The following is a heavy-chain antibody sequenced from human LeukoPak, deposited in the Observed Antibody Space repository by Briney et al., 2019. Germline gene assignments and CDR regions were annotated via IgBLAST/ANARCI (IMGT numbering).Heavy chain of an antibody. CDR3: ARLFTFGGVIVNSAFDI. V-gene: IGHV1-69*05. CDR1: GGTFSSYA. CDR2: IIPIFGTA. J-gene: IGHJ3*02. D-gene: IGHD3-16*02. Sequence: SVKVSCKASGGTFSSYAISWVRQAPGQGLEWMGGIIPIFGTANYAQKFQGRVTITTDESTSTAYMELSSLRSEDTAVYYCARLFTFGGVIVNSAFDIWGQGTMVTVSS.